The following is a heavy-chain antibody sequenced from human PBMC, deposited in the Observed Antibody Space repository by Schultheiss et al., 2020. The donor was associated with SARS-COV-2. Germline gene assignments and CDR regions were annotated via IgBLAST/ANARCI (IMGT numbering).Heavy chain of an antibody. D-gene: IGHD3-22*01. CDR2: INHSGST. V-gene: IGHV4-34*01. CDR1: GGSFSDFY. CDR3: AISPNYYDSSGYAP. J-gene: IGHJ5*02. Sequence: SQTLSLTCAVYGGSFSDFYWSWIRQSPGKGLEWIGEINHSGSTNYNPSLKSRVTISVDTSKNQFSLKLSSVTAADTAVYYCAISPNYYDSSGYAPWPLGTLVTVSS.